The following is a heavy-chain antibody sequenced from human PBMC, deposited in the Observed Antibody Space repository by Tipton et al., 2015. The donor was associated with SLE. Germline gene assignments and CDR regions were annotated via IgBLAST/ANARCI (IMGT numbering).Heavy chain of an antibody. CDR2: IWYDGSNK. D-gene: IGHD2-15*01. CDR1: GFTFSSYG. Sequence: SLRLSCAASGFTFSSYGMHWVRQAPGKGLEWVAVIWYDGSNKYYADSVKGRFTISRDNSKNTLYLQMNSLRAEDTAVYYCASLVVAATGDAFDIWGQGTMVTVSS. CDR3: ASLVVAATGDAFDI. J-gene: IGHJ3*02. V-gene: IGHV3-33*01.